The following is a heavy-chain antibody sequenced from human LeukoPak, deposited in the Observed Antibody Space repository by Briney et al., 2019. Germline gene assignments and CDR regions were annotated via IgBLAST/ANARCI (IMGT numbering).Heavy chain of an antibody. Sequence: ASVTVSCKASGYTFTSYYMHWVRQAPGQGLEWMGIINPSGGSTSYAQKFQGRVTMTRDRSTSTVYMELSSLRSEDTAVYYCARDVRFLEWLSYNWSDPWGQGTLVTVSS. CDR3: ARDVRFLEWLSYNWSDP. J-gene: IGHJ5*02. D-gene: IGHD3-3*01. V-gene: IGHV1-46*01. CDR2: INPSGGST. CDR1: GYTFTSYY.